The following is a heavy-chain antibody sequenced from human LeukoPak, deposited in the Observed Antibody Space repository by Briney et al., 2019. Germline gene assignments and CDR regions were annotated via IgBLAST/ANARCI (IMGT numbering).Heavy chain of an antibody. CDR2: INPSGGST. Sequence: ASVKVSCTASGYTFTSYYMHWVRQAPGQGLEWMGIINPSGGSTSYAQKFQGRVTMTRDTSTSTVYMELSRLRSEDTAVYYCARGPYSIFWTYYFDYWGQGTLVTVSS. CDR1: GYTFTSYY. V-gene: IGHV1-46*01. D-gene: IGHD3-9*01. J-gene: IGHJ4*02. CDR3: ARGPYSIFWTYYFDY.